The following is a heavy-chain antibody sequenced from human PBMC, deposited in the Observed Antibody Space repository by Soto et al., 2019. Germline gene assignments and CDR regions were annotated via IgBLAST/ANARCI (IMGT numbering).Heavy chain of an antibody. V-gene: IGHV1-69*13. CDR1: GGTFSSYA. D-gene: IGHD6-6*01. J-gene: IGHJ6*02. CDR2: IIPIFGTA. CDR3: LAARYYYGMDV. Sequence: GASLKVSCKASGGTFSSYAISWVRQAPGQGLEWMGGIIPIFGTANYAQKSQGRVTITADESTSTAYMELSSLRSEDTAVYYCLAARYYYGMDVWGQGTTVTVSS.